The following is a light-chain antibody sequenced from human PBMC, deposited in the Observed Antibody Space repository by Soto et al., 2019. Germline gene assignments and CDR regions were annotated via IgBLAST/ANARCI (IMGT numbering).Light chain of an antibody. CDR2: EDK. CDR1: SGSIDNHY. CDR3: QSYDTSIWV. J-gene: IGLJ3*02. V-gene: IGLV6-57*01. Sequence: NFMLTQPHSVSASPGKTVSISCTRSSGSIDNHYVQWYQQRPGSSPTTVIFEDKQRPSGVPDRFSGSIDRSSNSASLTISGLKAEDEADYYCQSYDTSIWVFGGGTKVTVL.